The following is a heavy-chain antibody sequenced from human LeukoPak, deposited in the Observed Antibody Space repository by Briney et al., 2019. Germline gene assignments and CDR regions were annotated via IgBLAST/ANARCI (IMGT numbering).Heavy chain of an antibody. V-gene: IGHV4-38-2*01. CDR2: IYHSGST. D-gene: IGHD3-3*01. J-gene: IGHJ4*02. CDR3: ARPYNYEFWSGYRY. CDR1: GYSISSGYY. Sequence: SETLSLTCAVSGYSISSGYYCGWIRQPPGKGLEWIGSIYHSGSTYYNPSLKSRVTISVDTSKNQFSLKLSSVTAADTAVYYCARPYNYEFWSGYRYWGQGTLVTVSS.